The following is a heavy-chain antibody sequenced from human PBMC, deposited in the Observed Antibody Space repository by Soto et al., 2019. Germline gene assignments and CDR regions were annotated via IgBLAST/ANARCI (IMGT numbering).Heavy chain of an antibody. V-gene: IGHV4-59*01. CDR2: IYYSGST. CDR1: GGSISSYY. Sequence: QVQLQESGPGLVKPSETLSLTCTVSGGSISSYYWSWIRQPPGTGLEWIGYIYYSGSTNYNPSLKSRATISVDTSKNQYSLKLSSVTAADTAVYYCARVWGGAFDIWGQGTMVTVSS. J-gene: IGHJ3*02. D-gene: IGHD3-10*01. CDR3: ARVWGGAFDI.